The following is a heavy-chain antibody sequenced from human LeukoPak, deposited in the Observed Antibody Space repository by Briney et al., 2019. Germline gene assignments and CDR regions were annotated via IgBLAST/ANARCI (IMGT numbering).Heavy chain of an antibody. Sequence: PGGSLRLSCAASGFTFSSYGMHWVRQAPGKGLEWVAFTRYDGSNKYYADSVKGRFTISRDNSKNTLYLQMNSLRAEDTAVYYCAKDPLGVYYYMDVWGRGTTVTVSS. D-gene: IGHD3-10*01. V-gene: IGHV3-30*02. CDR2: TRYDGSNK. J-gene: IGHJ6*03. CDR3: AKDPLGVYYYMDV. CDR1: GFTFSSYG.